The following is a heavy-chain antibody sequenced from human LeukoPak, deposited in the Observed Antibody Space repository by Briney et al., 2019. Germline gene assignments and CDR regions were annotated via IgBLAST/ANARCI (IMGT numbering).Heavy chain of an antibody. CDR1: GFTFSSYA. J-gene: IGHJ6*02. Sequence: PGGSLRLSCAASGFTFSSYAMHWVRQAPGKGLEWVAVISYDGSNKYYADSVKGRFTISGDNSKNTLYLQMNSLRAEGTAVYYCARDKYYDSRYYYGMDVWGQGTTVTVSS. CDR3: ARDKYYDSRYYYGMDV. CDR2: ISYDGSNK. D-gene: IGHD3-22*01. V-gene: IGHV3-30-3*01.